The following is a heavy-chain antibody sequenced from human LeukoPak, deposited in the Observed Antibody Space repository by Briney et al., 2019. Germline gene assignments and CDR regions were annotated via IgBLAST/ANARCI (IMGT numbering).Heavy chain of an antibody. V-gene: IGHV4-61*02. D-gene: IGHD2-15*01. CDR3: ARDDCSGGSCYSH. J-gene: IGHJ4*02. CDR2: INTSGST. CDR1: GCSFSSGSYY. Sequence: SATLSLTCTVSGCSFSSGSYYRSWHRQGDGMGLEWIGRINTSGSTNYNPSLKSRVTISVDTSKNQFSLKLSSVTAADTAVYYCARDDCSGGSCYSHWGQGTLVTVSS.